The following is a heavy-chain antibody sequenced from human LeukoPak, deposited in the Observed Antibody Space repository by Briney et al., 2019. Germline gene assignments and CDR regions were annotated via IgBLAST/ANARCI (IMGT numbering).Heavy chain of an antibody. CDR1: GFTFSSYW. Sequence: GGSLRLSCAASGFTFSSYWMSWVRQAPGKGLEWVGRIKSKTDGGTTDYAAPVKGRFTISRDDSKNTLYLQMNSLKTEDTAVYYCTTDQIASSNQAAAGTPDYWGQGTLVTVSS. CDR3: TTDQIASSNQAAAGTPDY. V-gene: IGHV3-15*01. CDR2: IKSKTDGGTT. D-gene: IGHD6-13*01. J-gene: IGHJ4*02.